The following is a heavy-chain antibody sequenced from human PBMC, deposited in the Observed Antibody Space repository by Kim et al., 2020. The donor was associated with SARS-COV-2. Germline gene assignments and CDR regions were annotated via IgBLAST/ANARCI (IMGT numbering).Heavy chain of an antibody. CDR2: IYYSGST. Sequence: SETLSLTCTVSGGSISSSSYYWGWIRQPPGKGLEWIGSIYYSGSTYYNPSLKSRVTISVDTSKNQFSLKLSSVTAADTAVYYCARLTYYYGSGSYLMGDYYYYYGMDVWGQGTTVTVSS. D-gene: IGHD3-10*01. CDR1: GGSISSSSYY. J-gene: IGHJ6*02. V-gene: IGHV4-39*01. CDR3: ARLTYYYGSGSYLMGDYYYYYGMDV.